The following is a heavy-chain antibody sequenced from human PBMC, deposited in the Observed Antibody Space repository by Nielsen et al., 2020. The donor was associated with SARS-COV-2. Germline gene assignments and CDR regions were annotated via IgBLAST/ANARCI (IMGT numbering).Heavy chain of an antibody. V-gene: IGHV3-30-3*01. CDR3: AKDLGYSSYNWFDP. CDR1: GFTFSSYA. J-gene: IGHJ5*02. D-gene: IGHD6-13*01. CDR2: ISYDGSNK. Sequence: GGSLRLSCAASGFTFSSYAMHWVRQAPGKGLEWVAVISYDGSNKYYADSVKGRFTISRDNSKNTLYLQMNSLRAEDTAVYYCAKDLGYSSYNWFDPWGQGTLVTVSS.